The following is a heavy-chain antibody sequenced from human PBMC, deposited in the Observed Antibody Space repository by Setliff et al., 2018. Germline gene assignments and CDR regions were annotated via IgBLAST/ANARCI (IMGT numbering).Heavy chain of an antibody. CDR2: ISAYNGNT. Sequence: GASVKVSCKASGYSFSSYGIAWVRQAPGQGLEWMGWISAYNGNTKYAQKFQGRVTTTTDTSTSTVYMELRSLTSDDTAVYYCARARGLDVWGQGTTVTVSS. CDR3: ARARGLDV. J-gene: IGHJ6*02. CDR1: GYSFSSYG. V-gene: IGHV1-18*01.